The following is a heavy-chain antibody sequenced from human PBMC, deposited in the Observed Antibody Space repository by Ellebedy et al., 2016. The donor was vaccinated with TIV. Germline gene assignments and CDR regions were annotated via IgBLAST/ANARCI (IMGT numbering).Heavy chain of an antibody. J-gene: IGHJ6*02. CDR2: IKEDGSEK. Sequence: PGGSLRLSCATSGFTFGGYGIHWVRQAPGKGLEWVANIKEDGSEKYYVDSVKGRFTISRDNAKNSLYLQMNSLRAEDTAVYYCARDAGYYYYGMDVWGQGTTVTVSS. CDR3: ARDAGYYYYGMDV. D-gene: IGHD6-13*01. CDR1: GFTFGGYG. V-gene: IGHV3-7*01.